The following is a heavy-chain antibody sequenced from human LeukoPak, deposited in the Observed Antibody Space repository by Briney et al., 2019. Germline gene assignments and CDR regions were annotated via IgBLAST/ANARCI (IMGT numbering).Heavy chain of an antibody. J-gene: IGHJ5*02. D-gene: IGHD1-26*01. CDR1: GGSFSGYY. CDR2: INHSGST. CDR3: ARVIVGATKWFDL. Sequence: SETLSLTCAVYGGSFSGYYWSWIRQPPGKGLEWIGEINHSGSTNYNPSLKSRVTISVDTSKNQFSLKLSSVTAADTAVYYCARVIVGATKWFDLWGQGTLVTVFS. V-gene: IGHV4-34*01.